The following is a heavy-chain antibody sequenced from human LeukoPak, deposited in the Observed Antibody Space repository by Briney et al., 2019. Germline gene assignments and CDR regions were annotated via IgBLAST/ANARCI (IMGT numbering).Heavy chain of an antibody. D-gene: IGHD2-2*01. V-gene: IGHV3-23*01. CDR1: GFTFSSYA. Sequence: GGSLRLSCAASGFTFSSYAMSWVRQAPGKGLEWVSAISGSGGSTYYADSVKGRCTISRDNSKNTLYLQMNSLRAEDTAVYYCASLQLPAAYYFDYWGQGTLVTVSS. CDR3: ASLQLPAAYYFDY. J-gene: IGHJ4*02. CDR2: ISGSGGST.